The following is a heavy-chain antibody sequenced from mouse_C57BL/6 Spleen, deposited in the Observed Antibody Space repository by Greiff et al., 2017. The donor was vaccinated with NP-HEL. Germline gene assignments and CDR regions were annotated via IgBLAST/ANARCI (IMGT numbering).Heavy chain of an antibody. D-gene: IGHD1-1*01. J-gene: IGHJ2*01. CDR2: INPNNGGT. Sequence: EVQLQQSGPELVKPGASVKISCKASGYTFTDYYMNWVKQSHGKSLEWIGDINPNNGGTSYNQKFKGKATLTVDKSSSTAYMELRSLTSEDSAVYYCARSIHYYGSSYPFDYWGQGTTLTVSS. CDR3: ARSIHYYGSSYPFDY. CDR1: GYTFTDYY. V-gene: IGHV1-26*01.